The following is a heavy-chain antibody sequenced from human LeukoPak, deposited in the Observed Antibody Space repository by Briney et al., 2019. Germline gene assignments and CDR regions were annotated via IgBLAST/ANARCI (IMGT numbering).Heavy chain of an antibody. CDR3: ALTQGYCSGGSCYFSY. D-gene: IGHD2-15*01. Sequence: ALVKVSCKASGGTFSSYAISWVRQAPGQGLEWMGGIIPIFGTANYAQKFQGRVTIAADESTSTAYMELSSLRSEDTAVYYCALTQGYCSGGSCYFSYWGQGTLVTVSS. J-gene: IGHJ4*02. CDR1: GGTFSSYA. V-gene: IGHV1-69*13. CDR2: IIPIFGTA.